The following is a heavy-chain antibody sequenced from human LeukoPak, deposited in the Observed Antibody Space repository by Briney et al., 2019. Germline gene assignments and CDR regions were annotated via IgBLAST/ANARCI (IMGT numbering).Heavy chain of an antibody. Sequence: PGGSLRLSCAASGFTFSNYGMSWVRQAPGKGLEWVSSIGGGGSTYYADSVKGRFTISRDNSKNTPYLQMNSLRAEDTAVYYCAKREKYYFDYWGQGTLVTVSS. V-gene: IGHV3-23*01. J-gene: IGHJ4*02. CDR1: GFTFSNYG. CDR3: AKREKYYFDY. CDR2: IGGGGST.